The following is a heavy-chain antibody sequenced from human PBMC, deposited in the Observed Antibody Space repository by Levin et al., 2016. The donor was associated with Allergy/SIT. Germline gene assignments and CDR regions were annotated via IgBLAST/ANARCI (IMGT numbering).Heavy chain of an antibody. CDR1: GGSVSGGSYY. CDR3: AQMDTGLVY. V-gene: IGHV4-61*03. Sequence: SETLSLTCIVSGGSVSGGSYYWSWIRQPPGKGLEWIGYIYYRGGTQYNPSLKSRVTISLDTSKNHFSLNLSSVTAADTAVYYCAQMDTGLVYWGQGTLVTVSS. CDR2: IYYRGGT. J-gene: IGHJ4*02. D-gene: IGHD5-18*01.